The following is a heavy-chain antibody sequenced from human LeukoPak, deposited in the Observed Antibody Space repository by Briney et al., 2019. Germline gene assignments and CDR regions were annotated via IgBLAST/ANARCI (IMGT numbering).Heavy chain of an antibody. CDR1: GGSISSYY. CDR2: IYYSGST. D-gene: IGHD6-19*01. J-gene: IGHJ4*02. CDR3: ARDIAVAGNYFDY. V-gene: IGHV4-59*01. Sequence: SETLPLTSTVSGGSISSYYWSWIRQPPGKGLEWIGYIYYSGSTNYNPSLKSRVTISVDTSKNQFSMKLSSVTAADTAVYYCARDIAVAGNYFDYWGQGTLVTVSS.